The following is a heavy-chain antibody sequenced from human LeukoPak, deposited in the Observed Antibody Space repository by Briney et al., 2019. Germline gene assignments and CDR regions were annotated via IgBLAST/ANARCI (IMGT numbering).Heavy chain of an antibody. Sequence: GGSLRPSCAASGFTVSSNYMSWVRQAPGKGLEWVSVIYSGGSTYYADSVKGRFTISRDNSKNTLYLQMNSLRAEDTAVYYCARDLDHNAFDIRGQGTMVTVSS. CDR1: GFTVSSNY. V-gene: IGHV3-53*01. CDR2: IYSGGST. J-gene: IGHJ3*02. CDR3: ARDLDHNAFDI. D-gene: IGHD1-14*01.